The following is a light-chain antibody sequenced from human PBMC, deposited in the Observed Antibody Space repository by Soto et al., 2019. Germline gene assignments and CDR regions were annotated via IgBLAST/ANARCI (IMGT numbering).Light chain of an antibody. V-gene: IGLV2-8*01. CDR3: CSYAGSYTYV. CDR2: EVN. Sequence: QSALTQPPSASGSPGQSVTISCTGTSSDIGGYDFVSWYQQHPDKAPKLIIYEVNKRPSGVPDRFSGSRSGNTASLTISGLQAEDEADYYCCSYAGSYTYVFGTGTKVTVL. J-gene: IGLJ1*01. CDR1: SSDIGGYDF.